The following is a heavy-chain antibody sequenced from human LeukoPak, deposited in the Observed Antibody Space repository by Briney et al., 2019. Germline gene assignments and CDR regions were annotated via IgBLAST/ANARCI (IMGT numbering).Heavy chain of an antibody. J-gene: IGHJ4*02. Sequence: SETLSLACTISGGSVSDYYWSWIRQSPGKGLEWIGYIYYTGSTTYNPSLKSRVTMSADTSKNQFSLNLNSVTAADTAVYYCARDLRAWGRGNPIDYWGQGTLVTVSS. D-gene: IGHD1-14*01. CDR1: GGSVSDYY. V-gene: IGHV4-59*02. CDR2: IYYTGST. CDR3: ARDLRAWGRGNPIDY.